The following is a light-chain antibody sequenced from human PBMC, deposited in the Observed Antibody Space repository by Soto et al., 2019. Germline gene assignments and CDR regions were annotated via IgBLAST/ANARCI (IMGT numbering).Light chain of an antibody. CDR1: SSDVGGYNY. CDR3: SSYTISSTPDV. J-gene: IGLJ1*01. Sequence: QSVLTQPASVSGSPGQSITISCTGTSSDVGGYNYVSWYQQHPGKAPKLMIYEVSNRPSGVSNRFSGSKSANTASLTISGLQAEDEADYYCSSYTISSTPDVFGTGTKGTVL. CDR2: EVS. V-gene: IGLV2-14*01.